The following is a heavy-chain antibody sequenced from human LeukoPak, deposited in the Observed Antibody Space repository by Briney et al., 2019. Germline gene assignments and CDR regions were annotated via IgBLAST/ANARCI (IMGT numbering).Heavy chain of an antibody. D-gene: IGHD2-2*01. Sequence: GASGKVSCKASGYTCTSYGIGWVRQAPGQGLEWMGWISAYNGNTNYAQKLQGRATMTTDTSTSTDYMELRSLRSDDTAVYYCARDGYCSSTSCYVYYYYGMDVWGQGTTVTVSS. CDR3: ARDGYCSSTSCYVYYYYGMDV. J-gene: IGHJ6*02. CDR1: GYTCTSYG. CDR2: ISAYNGNT. V-gene: IGHV1-18*01.